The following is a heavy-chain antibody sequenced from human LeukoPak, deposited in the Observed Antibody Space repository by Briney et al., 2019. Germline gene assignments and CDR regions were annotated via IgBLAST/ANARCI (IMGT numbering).Heavy chain of an antibody. V-gene: IGHV4-39*02. CDR2: IYYRGTT. Sequence: SETLSLTCSVSNASIISSSYYWGWIRQPPGKGLEWLGNIYYRGTTYYKPSFKIRVTISEDTSKNQFSLNLNSVAASNTAVYYCAREKILDDNYDSSGYYVDQWGEGSLVTVSP. J-gene: IGHJ4*02. CDR3: AREKILDDNYDSSGYYVDQ. CDR1: NASIISSSYY. D-gene: IGHD3-22*01.